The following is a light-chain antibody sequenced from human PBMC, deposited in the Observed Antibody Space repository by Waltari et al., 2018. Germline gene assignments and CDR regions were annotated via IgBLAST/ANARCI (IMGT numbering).Light chain of an antibody. Sequence: QSVLSQPPSASASPGQGVTISCSGRNSNIGFNSVFWYQHVPGTAPKLVIFRDSQRPSGVPGRFSGSKSGTSASLAISGLRSEDGADYYCASWDQSLRGVVFGGGTKLTVL. CDR1: NSNIGFNS. J-gene: IGLJ2*01. CDR2: RDS. V-gene: IGLV1-47*01. CDR3: ASWDQSLRGVV.